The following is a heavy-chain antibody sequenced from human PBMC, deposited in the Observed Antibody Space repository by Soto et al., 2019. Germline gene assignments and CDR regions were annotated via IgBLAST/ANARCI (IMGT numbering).Heavy chain of an antibody. D-gene: IGHD6-6*01. J-gene: IGHJ4*02. Sequence: EVQLVQSGAEVKKPGESLKISCKGSGYSFTSYWIGWVRQMPGKGLEWMGIIYPGDSDTRYSPSFQGQVTISADKSISTAYLQWSSLKASDTAMYYCARSLYSSSPRLMADFDYWGQGTLVTVSS. CDR1: GYSFTSYW. V-gene: IGHV5-51*03. CDR2: IYPGDSDT. CDR3: ARSLYSSSPRLMADFDY.